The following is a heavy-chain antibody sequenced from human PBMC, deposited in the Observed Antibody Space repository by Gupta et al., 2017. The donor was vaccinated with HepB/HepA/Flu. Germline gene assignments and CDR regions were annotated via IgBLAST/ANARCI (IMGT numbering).Heavy chain of an antibody. CDR3: AKVLKTWYFDL. V-gene: IGHV3-23*05. D-gene: IGHD3-10*01. CDR2: ISGSGSGT. CDR1: GFTLNTSD. Sequence: EVQMLESVGNLVQPGGSLSLPCTSSGFTLNTSDISWVRQAPGKGLEWVSAISGSGSGTTYADSVKGRFTVSRDTSKNTLYLQMNSLRADDTAIYYCAKVLKTWYFDLWGRGTLVTVSS. J-gene: IGHJ2*01.